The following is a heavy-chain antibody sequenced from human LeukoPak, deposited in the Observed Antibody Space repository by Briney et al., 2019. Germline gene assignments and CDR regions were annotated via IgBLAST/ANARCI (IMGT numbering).Heavy chain of an antibody. Sequence: ASVKVSCKASGYTFTSYGISWVRPAPGQGLEWMGWIRAYNGNTNYAQKLQGRVTMTTDTSTSTAYMELRSLRSDDTAVYYCANYDSSGYNDYWGQGTLVTVSS. CDR3: ANYDSSGYNDY. V-gene: IGHV1-18*01. J-gene: IGHJ4*02. CDR1: GYTFTSYG. CDR2: IRAYNGNT. D-gene: IGHD3-22*01.